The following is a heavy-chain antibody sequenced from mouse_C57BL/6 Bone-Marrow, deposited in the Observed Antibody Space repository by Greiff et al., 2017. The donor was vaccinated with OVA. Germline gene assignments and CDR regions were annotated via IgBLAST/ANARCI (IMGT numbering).Heavy chain of an antibody. D-gene: IGHD2-3*01. CDR3: TTYECQAWFAY. Sequence: EVQLQQPGAELVRPGASVKLSCTASGFTIKDDYMHWVKQRPEQGLEWIGWIDPENGDTEYASKFQGKATITADTSSTTAYLQLSSLTSEDTAVYYCTTYECQAWFAYWGQGTLVTVSA. CDR2: IDPENGDT. CDR1: GFTIKDDY. V-gene: IGHV14-4*01. J-gene: IGHJ3*01.